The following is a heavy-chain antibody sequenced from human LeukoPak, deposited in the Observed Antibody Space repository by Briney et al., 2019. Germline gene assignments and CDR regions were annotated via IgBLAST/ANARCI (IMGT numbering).Heavy chain of an antibody. D-gene: IGHD3-22*01. J-gene: IGHJ4*02. CDR2: ISGSGGST. CDR1: GFTFSSYA. V-gene: IGHV3-23*01. CDR3: AKVGYYDSSGYYYYFDY. Sequence: GRSLRLSCAASGFTFSSYAMHWVRQAPGKGLEWVSAISGSGGSTYYADSVKGRFTISRDNSKNTLYLQMNSLRAEDTAVYYCAKVGYYDSSGYYYYFDYWGQGTLVTVSS.